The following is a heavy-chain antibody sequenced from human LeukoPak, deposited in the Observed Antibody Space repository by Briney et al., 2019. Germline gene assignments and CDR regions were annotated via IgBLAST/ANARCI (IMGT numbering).Heavy chain of an antibody. Sequence: RPSETLSLTCTVSGGSISSGGYYWSWIRQHPGKGLEWIGYIYYSGTTYYNPSLKSRVSISLDTSKNQFSLNLSSVTAADTAVYYCARSGTVTTWNYWGQGILVTVSS. CDR1: GGSISSGGYY. V-gene: IGHV4-31*03. J-gene: IGHJ4*02. CDR3: ARSGTVTTWNY. CDR2: IYYSGTT. D-gene: IGHD4-17*01.